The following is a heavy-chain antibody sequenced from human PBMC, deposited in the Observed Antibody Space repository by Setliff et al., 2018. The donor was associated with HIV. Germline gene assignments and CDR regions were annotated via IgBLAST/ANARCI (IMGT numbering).Heavy chain of an antibody. V-gene: IGHV1-46*01. D-gene: IGHD6-19*01. CDR1: GYTFTSYY. CDR3: GTVRIAVPDDFDF. CDR2: INPSGGST. J-gene: IGHJ4*02. Sequence: ASVKVSCKASGYTFTSYYMHWVRQAPGQGLEWMGIINPSGGSTSYAQKFQGRVTMTRDTSPSTVYMELNSLRTEDTAVYYCGTVRIAVPDDFDFWGQGTLVTVSS.